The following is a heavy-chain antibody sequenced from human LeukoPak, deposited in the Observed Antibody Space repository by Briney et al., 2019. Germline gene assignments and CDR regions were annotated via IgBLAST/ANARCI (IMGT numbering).Heavy chain of an antibody. Sequence: QSSETLSLTCTVSGGSISSYYWSWIRQPPGKGLEWIGYIYYSGSTNYNPSLKSRVTISVDTSKNQFSLKLSSVTAADTAVYYCARDRYYYGSGEYYFDYWGQGTLVTVSS. V-gene: IGHV4-59*01. CDR3: ARDRYYYGSGEYYFDY. CDR2: IYYSGST. CDR1: GGSISSYY. D-gene: IGHD3-10*01. J-gene: IGHJ4*02.